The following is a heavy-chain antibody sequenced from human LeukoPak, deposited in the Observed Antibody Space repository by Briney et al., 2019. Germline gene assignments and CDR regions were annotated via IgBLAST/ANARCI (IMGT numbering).Heavy chain of an antibody. J-gene: IGHJ4*02. CDR1: GFTFSDYY. CDR3: ARVRYCSGTSCEGPYYFDY. Sequence: GGSLRLSCAASGFTFSDYYMSWIRQAPGKGLEWVSYISSSSYTNYADSVKGRFTISRDNAKNSLYLQMNSLRAEDTAVYYCARVRYCSGTSCEGPYYFDYWGQGTLVTVSS. CDR2: ISSSSYT. D-gene: IGHD2-2*01. V-gene: IGHV3-11*06.